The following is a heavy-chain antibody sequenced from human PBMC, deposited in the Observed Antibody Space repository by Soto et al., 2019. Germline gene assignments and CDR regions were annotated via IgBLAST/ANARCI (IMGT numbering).Heavy chain of an antibody. Sequence: GGSLRLSCAASGFTFSSYDMHWVRQATGKGLEWASAIGTAGDTYYPGSVKGRFTISRENAKNSLYLQMNSLRAGDTAVYYCARGVEGGYYYYYYMDVWGKGTTVTVSS. CDR3: ARGVEGGYYYYYYMDV. J-gene: IGHJ6*03. CDR1: GFTFSSYD. D-gene: IGHD3-16*01. CDR2: IGTAGDT. V-gene: IGHV3-13*01.